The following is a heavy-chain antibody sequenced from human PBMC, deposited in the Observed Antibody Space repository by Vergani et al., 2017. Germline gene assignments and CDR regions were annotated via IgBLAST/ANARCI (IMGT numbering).Heavy chain of an antibody. CDR1: GYTFVNHP. CDR2: ISPYNHKT. V-gene: IGHV1-18*04. Sequence: QAQLGQSDSEVKKPGDSVTFPSQTPGYTFVNHPITWVRQAPGQGLEWMGWISPYNHKTLYSQKVGGRVTMTSDTSSSTVFLELRRLTSDDTAIYYCARSQMATNDFDLWGRGTLVTVSS. J-gene: IGHJ4*02. CDR3: ARSQMATNDFDL. D-gene: IGHD5-24*01.